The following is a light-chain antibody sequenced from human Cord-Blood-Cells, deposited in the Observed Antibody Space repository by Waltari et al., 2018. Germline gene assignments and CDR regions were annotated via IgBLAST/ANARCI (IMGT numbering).Light chain of an antibody. V-gene: IGKV3-20*01. J-gene: IGKJ3*01. CDR2: GAS. CDR1: QSVSSSY. Sequence: DIVLTQSPGTLSLSPGERATLSCRASQSVSSSYLALYQPKPGQAPRLLIYGASSRATCIPDRFSGSGSGTDFTLTISRLEPEDFAVYYCQQYGSSPFTFGPGTKVDIK. CDR3: QQYGSSPFT.